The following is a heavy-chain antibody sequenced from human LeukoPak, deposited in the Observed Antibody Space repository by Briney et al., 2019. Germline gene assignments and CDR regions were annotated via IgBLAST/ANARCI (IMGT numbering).Heavy chain of an antibody. Sequence: GGSLRLSCAASGFTFSSYGMTWARQAPGKGLEWVSGISGSGDSTYYADSVKGRFTISRDNSKNTLYLQMNSLRAEDTAVYYCAKHGFGVFEGYWGQGTLVTVSS. V-gene: IGHV3-23*01. CDR2: ISGSGDST. CDR3: AKHGFGVFEGY. D-gene: IGHD3-10*01. J-gene: IGHJ4*02. CDR1: GFTFSSYG.